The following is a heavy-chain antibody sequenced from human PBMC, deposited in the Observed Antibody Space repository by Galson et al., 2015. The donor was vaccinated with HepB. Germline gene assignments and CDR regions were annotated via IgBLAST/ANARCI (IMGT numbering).Heavy chain of an antibody. CDR1: GDSVSSTTTS. Sequence: CAISGDSVSSTTTSWNWIRQSPSRGLEWLGRTYYRPKWYIDYAVSVKSRLTITPDTSKNQFSLQLNSVTPEDTAVYYCTRNLTPWGQGILVTVSS. V-gene: IGHV6-1*01. CDR3: TRNLTP. CDR2: TYYRPKWYI. D-gene: IGHD3-16*01. J-gene: IGHJ5*02.